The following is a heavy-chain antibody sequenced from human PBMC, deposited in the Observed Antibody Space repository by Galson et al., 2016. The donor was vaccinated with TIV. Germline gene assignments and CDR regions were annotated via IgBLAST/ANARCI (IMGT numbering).Heavy chain of an antibody. D-gene: IGHD3-9*01. CDR2: IIPVLGMT. J-gene: IGHJ4*02. Sequence: SVKVSCKASGGTLNNYVINWVRQAPGQGLEWMGRIIPVLGMTNYAQKFQGRVTITADRFTGTAYLELSSLKPGDTAVYYCARADSVDISSTEYWGQGTLVTVSS. V-gene: IGHV1-69*04. CDR3: ARADSVDISSTEY. CDR1: GGTLNNYV.